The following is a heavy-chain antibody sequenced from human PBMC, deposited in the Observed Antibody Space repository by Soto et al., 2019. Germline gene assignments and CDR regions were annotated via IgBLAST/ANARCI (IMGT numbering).Heavy chain of an antibody. J-gene: IGHJ4*02. D-gene: IGHD3-16*01. Sequence: GGSLRLSCAASGFTFSSYWMHWVRQAPGRGLVWVSRINSDGRNTIYANSVKGRFTISRDNAKNTLYLQMNSLRAEDTAVYYCARGYSENYSYTLSWGQGTLVTVS. CDR1: GFTFSSYW. V-gene: IGHV3-74*01. CDR2: INSDGRNT. CDR3: ARGYSENYSYTLS.